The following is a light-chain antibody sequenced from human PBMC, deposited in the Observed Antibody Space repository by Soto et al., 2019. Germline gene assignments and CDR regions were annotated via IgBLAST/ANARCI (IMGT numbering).Light chain of an antibody. Sequence: QSALTQPPSASGSPGQSVTISCTGTSSDVGGFNYVSWYQHHPGQAPKVIIYEVTKRPSGVPDRFSGSKSGNTASLTVSGLQPEDEADYHCSSYAGNNKWVFGGGTKLTVL. CDR2: EVT. CDR1: SSDVGGFNY. J-gene: IGLJ3*02. V-gene: IGLV2-8*01. CDR3: SSYAGNNKWV.